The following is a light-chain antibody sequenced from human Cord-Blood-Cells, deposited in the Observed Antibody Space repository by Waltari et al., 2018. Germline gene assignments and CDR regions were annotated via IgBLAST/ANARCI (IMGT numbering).Light chain of an antibody. Sequence: QSALTQPASVSGSPGQSITISCTGTSSDVGGYNYVSWYQQYPGKAPKLMIYDVSNRPSGVSNRFSGSKSGNTASLTISGLQAEDEAVYYCSSYTSSSTLVFGGGTKLTVL. CDR1: SSDVGGYNY. CDR3: SSYTSSSTLV. J-gene: IGLJ3*02. CDR2: DVS. V-gene: IGLV2-14*01.